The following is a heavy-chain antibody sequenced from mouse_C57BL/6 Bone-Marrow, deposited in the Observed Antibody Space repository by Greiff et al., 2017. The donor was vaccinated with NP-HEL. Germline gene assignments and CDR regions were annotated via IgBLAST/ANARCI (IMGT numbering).Heavy chain of an antibody. CDR1: GFTFSDYG. V-gene: IGHV5-17*01. Sequence: EVQVVESGGGLVKPGGSLKLSCAASGFTFSDYGMHWVRQAPEKGLEWVAYISGGSSTIYYADTVKGRFTISRDNAKNTLFLQMTSLRSEDTAMYYCARGPYYYGSSYGDMDYWGQGTSVTVSS. J-gene: IGHJ4*01. D-gene: IGHD1-1*01. CDR3: ARGPYYYGSSYGDMDY. CDR2: ISGGSSTI.